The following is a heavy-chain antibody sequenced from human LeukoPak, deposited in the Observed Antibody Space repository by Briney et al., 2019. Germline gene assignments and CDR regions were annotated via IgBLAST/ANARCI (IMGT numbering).Heavy chain of an antibody. CDR1: GGSISSSSYY. Sequence: SETLSLTCTVSGGSISSSSYYWGWIRQPPGKGLEWIGTIYYSGSMFYNPSLKSRVTISVDTSKNQFSLKLSSVTAADTAVYYCASYKGGSGRYYKIEARYYHMDVWGKGTTVTISS. J-gene: IGHJ6*03. V-gene: IGHV4-39*01. CDR3: ASYKGGSGRYYKIEARYYHMDV. D-gene: IGHD3-10*01. CDR2: IYYSGSM.